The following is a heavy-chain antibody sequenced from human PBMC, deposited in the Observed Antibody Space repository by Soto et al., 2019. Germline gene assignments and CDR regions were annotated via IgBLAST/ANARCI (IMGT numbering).Heavy chain of an antibody. CDR1: GYTFTSYA. D-gene: IGHD2-2*01. Sequence: ASVKVSCKASGYTFTSYAMHWVRQAPGQRLEWMGWINAGNGNTKYSQKFQGRVTITRDTSASTAYMELNSLRAEDTAVYYCARDFGYCSSTSCLYYFDYWGQGTLVTVSS. CDR3: ARDFGYCSSTSCLYYFDY. V-gene: IGHV1-3*01. CDR2: INAGNGNT. J-gene: IGHJ4*02.